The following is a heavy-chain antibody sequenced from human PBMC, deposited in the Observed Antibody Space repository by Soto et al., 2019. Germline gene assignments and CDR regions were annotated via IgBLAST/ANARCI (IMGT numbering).Heavy chain of an antibody. J-gene: IGHJ4*02. CDR1: GFRFRTRA. Sequence: AGGSLRLSCAASGFRFRTRAMSWVRQAPGKGLEWVASIRPGGDSTYYADSVKGRFAVSRDNSNVTLYLQMDSLRVEDTAIYYCTTHEEGAPWAGGLDSWGQGTLVTVSS. CDR2: IRPGGDST. V-gene: IGHV3-23*01. D-gene: IGHD1-26*01. CDR3: TTHEEGAPWAGGLDS.